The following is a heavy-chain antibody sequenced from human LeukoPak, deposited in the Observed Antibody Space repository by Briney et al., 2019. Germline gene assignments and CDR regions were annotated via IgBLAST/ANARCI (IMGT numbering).Heavy chain of an antibody. J-gene: IGHJ4*02. CDR2: IYSGGPT. CDR3: ARQRYYYDSSGPYFDY. V-gene: IGHV3-53*01. D-gene: IGHD3-22*01. CDR1: GFTVSSNY. Sequence: GGSLRLSFAASGFTVSSNYMSWVRQAPGKGLEWVSVIYSGGPTFHADSVKGRFTISRDNSKNTLYLQMNSLRAEDTAVYYCARQRYYYDSSGPYFDYWGQGTLVAVSS.